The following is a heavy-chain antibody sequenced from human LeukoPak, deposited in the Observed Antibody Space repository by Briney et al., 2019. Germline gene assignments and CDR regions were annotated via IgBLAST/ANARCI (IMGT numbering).Heavy chain of an antibody. CDR3: ARGDYRWIQLWLRIHFDY. CDR1: GGSFSGYY. D-gene: IGHD5-18*01. CDR2: INHSGST. J-gene: IGHJ4*02. Sequence: KPSETLSLTCAVYGGSFSGYYWSWIRQPPGKGLEWIGEINHSGSTNYNPSLKSRVTISVDTSKNQFSLKLSSVTAADTAMYYCARGDYRWIQLWLRIHFDYWGQGTLVTVSS. V-gene: IGHV4-34*01.